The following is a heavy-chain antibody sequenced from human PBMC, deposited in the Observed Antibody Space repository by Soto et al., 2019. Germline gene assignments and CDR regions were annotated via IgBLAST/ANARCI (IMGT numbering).Heavy chain of an antibody. Sequence: KPSETLSLTCTVSGGSISSYYWSWIRQPPGKGLEWIGYIYYSGSTNYNPSLKSRVTISVDTSKNQFSLKLSSVTAADTAVYYCARGGIVGATMDAFDIWGQGTMVTVSS. D-gene: IGHD1-26*01. CDR2: IYYSGST. CDR3: ARGGIVGATMDAFDI. V-gene: IGHV4-59*01. CDR1: GGSISSYY. J-gene: IGHJ3*02.